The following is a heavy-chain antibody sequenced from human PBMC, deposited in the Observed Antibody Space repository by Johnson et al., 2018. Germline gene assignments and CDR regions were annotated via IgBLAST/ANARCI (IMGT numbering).Heavy chain of an antibody. CDR1: GYTFTSYY. V-gene: IGHV1-46*01. Sequence: QVQLVQSGAEVKRPGASVKVSCKASGYTFTSYYIHWVRQAPGQGLEWIAIINPNGGSTDYAQKFQGRITVTRDASTSTGYMELSSLKSEDTAVFYCARAGETGPTLTTFGEVFDSWGHGTLVTVSS. CDR3: ARAGETGPTLTTFGEVFDS. D-gene: IGHD3-16*01. CDR2: INPNGGST. J-gene: IGHJ5*01.